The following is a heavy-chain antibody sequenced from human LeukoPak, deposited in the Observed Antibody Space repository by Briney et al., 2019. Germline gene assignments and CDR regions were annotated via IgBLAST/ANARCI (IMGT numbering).Heavy chain of an antibody. Sequence: SETLSLTCTVSGGSISSYYWSWIRQPPGKGLEWIGSIYYSGSTYYNPSLKSRVTISVDTSKNQFSLKLSSVTAADTAVYYCARHLSRYHDIDYWGQGTLVTVSS. D-gene: IGHD3-9*01. CDR3: ARHLSRYHDIDY. CDR2: IYYSGST. V-gene: IGHV4-59*05. CDR1: GGSISSYY. J-gene: IGHJ4*02.